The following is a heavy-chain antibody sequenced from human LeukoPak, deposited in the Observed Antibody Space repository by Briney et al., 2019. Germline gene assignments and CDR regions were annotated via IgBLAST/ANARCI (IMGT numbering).Heavy chain of an antibody. CDR1: GGTFSSYA. D-gene: IGHD3-22*01. J-gene: IGHJ6*02. CDR3: ARDGYYDSSGDPHYYGMDV. V-gene: IGHV1-69*04. CDR2: IIPILGIA. Sequence: SVKVSCKASGGTFSSYAISWVRQAPGLGLEWMGRIIPILGIANYAQKFQGRVTITADKSTSTAYMELRSLRSDDTAVYYCARDGYYDSSGDPHYYGMDVWGQGTTVTVSS.